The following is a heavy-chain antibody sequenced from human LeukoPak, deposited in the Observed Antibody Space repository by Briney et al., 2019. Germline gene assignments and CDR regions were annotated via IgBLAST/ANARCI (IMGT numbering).Heavy chain of an antibody. D-gene: IGHD1-1*01. J-gene: IGHJ4*02. CDR1: GFIFSSHT. CDR3: ARSTLGTMTRLGDY. Sequence: GGSLRLSCAASGFIFSSHTMHWVRQAPGKGLEWVALISKDGTNDYYTDSVKGRFTISRDNSKNTLYLQMNSLISEDTAVYYCARSTLGTMTRLGDYWGQGTLVTVSS. CDR2: ISKDGTND. V-gene: IGHV3-30-3*01.